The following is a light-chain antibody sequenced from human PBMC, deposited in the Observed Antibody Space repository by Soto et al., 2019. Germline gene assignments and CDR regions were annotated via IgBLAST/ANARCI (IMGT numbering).Light chain of an antibody. CDR3: LQDYGDSWT. CDR2: AAS. J-gene: IGKJ1*01. V-gene: IGKV1-6*01. CDR1: RDVGSD. Sequence: IQMTQSPSSLSAAVGEKIIITCRASRDVGSDVSWYQQKPGQAPKLLIYAASNLYTGVPSRFSGSRSGTEFTLTISSLQPEDFASYYCLQDYGDSWTFGQGTKVEIE.